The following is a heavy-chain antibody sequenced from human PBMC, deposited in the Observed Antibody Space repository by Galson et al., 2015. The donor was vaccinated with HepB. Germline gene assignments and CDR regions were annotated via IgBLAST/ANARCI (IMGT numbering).Heavy chain of an antibody. CDR1: GFTFSSYA. D-gene: IGHD2-21*01. J-gene: IGHJ4*02. V-gene: IGHV3-23*01. Sequence: SLRLSCAASGFTFSSYAMSWVRQAPGKGLEWVSAISGSGGSTYYADSVKGRFTISRDNSKNTLYLQMNSLRAEDTAVYYCTIRPLMAVRGYYFDYWGQGTLVTVSS. CDR2: ISGSGGST. CDR3: TIRPLMAVRGYYFDY.